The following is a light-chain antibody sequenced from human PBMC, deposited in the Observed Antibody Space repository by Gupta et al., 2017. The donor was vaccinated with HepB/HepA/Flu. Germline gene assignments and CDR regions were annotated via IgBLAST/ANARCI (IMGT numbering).Light chain of an antibody. CDR3: AAWDDSLNGPV. Sequence: SVLTQPPSASGTPGQRVTISCSGSSSNIGSNTVNWYQQLPGTAPKLLIYSNNQRPSGVPERFSGSKSGTSASLAISGLQSEDEADYYCAAWDDSLNGPVFGGGTKLTVL. CDR2: SNN. CDR1: SSNIGSNT. J-gene: IGLJ2*01. V-gene: IGLV1-44*01.